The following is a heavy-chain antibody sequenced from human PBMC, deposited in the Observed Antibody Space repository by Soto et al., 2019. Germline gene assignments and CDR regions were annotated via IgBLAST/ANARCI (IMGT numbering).Heavy chain of an antibody. CDR2: IYYSGST. CDR3: ARESCSSTSCYWSWFDP. J-gene: IGHJ5*02. Sequence: PSETLSLTCTVSGGSISSYYWSWIRQPPGKGLEWIGYIYYSGSTNYNPSLKSRVTISVDTSKNQFSLKLSSVTAADTAVYYCARESCSSTSCYWSWFDPWGQGTLVTVSS. V-gene: IGHV4-59*01. D-gene: IGHD2-2*01. CDR1: GGSISSYY.